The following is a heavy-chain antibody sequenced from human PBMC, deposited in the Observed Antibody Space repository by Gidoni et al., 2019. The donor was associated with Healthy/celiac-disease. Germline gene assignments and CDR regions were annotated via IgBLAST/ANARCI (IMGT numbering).Heavy chain of an antibody. CDR1: GGSISSSSYY. CDR3: ARHDDILTGRYGMDV. J-gene: IGHJ6*02. Sequence: QLQLQESGPGLVKPSETLSLTCTVSGGSISSSSYYWGWIRQPPGKGLEWSGSIYYSGSTYYNPSLKSRVTISVDTSKNQFSLKLSSVTAADTAVYYCARHDDILTGRYGMDVWGQGTTVTVSS. V-gene: IGHV4-39*01. D-gene: IGHD3-9*01. CDR2: IYYSGST.